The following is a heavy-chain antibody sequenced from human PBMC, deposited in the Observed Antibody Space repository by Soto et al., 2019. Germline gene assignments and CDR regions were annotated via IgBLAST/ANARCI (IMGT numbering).Heavy chain of an antibody. CDR1: GGTFSRHA. Sequence: QVQLVQSGAEVRKPGSSVKVSCKASGGTFSRHAISWVRQAPGQGLEWMGGIIPIFGTANHAQKFQGRVTILADESTSTVYMELSSLRSEDTAMYYCARGWGYDSNDYYYAYGGQGTLVSVSS. CDR2: IIPIFGTA. J-gene: IGHJ4*02. V-gene: IGHV1-69*01. CDR3: ARGWGYDSNDYYYAY. D-gene: IGHD3-22*01.